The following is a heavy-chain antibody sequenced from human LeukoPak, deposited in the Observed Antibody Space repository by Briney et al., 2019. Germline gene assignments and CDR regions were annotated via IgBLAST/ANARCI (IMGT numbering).Heavy chain of an antibody. CDR3: AKDSGWY. V-gene: IGHV3-23*01. J-gene: IGHJ4*02. D-gene: IGHD6-19*01. CDR1: GFTFSSYA. CDR2: ISGGGGST. Sequence: GGSLRLPCAASGFTFSSYAMSWVRQAPGKGLEWVSGISGGGGSTNYADSVKGRFTISRDNSKNTFYLQMNSLRAEDTAVYYCAKDSGWYWGQGTLVTVSS.